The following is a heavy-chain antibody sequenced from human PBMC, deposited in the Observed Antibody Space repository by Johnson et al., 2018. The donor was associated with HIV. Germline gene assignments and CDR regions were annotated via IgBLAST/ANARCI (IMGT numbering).Heavy chain of an antibody. Sequence: QVQLMESGGGVVQPGRSLRLSCAASAFTFKDYGMIWVRQGPGKGLEWVSYISNTGATTYYADSVKGRFTVSRDNAKNSLYLQMNSLRADDSAVYFCARDQGIAARPGWFDVWGQGTLVTVSS. J-gene: IGHJ3*01. D-gene: IGHD6-6*01. V-gene: IGHV3-11*04. CDR1: AFTFKDYG. CDR3: ARDQGIAARPGWFDV. CDR2: ISNTGATT.